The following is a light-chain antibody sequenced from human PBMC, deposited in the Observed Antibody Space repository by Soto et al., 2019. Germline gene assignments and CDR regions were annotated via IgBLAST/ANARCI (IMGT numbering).Light chain of an antibody. CDR3: SSYTSNSTLV. Sequence: QSVLTQPASVSGSPGQSITISCTGTSSDVGAYDYVSWYQQHPDKAPKLMIFEVSDRPSGVSNRFSGSNSGNTASLTISGLQAEDEADYFCSSYTSNSTLVFGGGTKATVL. J-gene: IGLJ3*02. CDR2: EVS. V-gene: IGLV2-14*01. CDR1: SSDVGAYDY.